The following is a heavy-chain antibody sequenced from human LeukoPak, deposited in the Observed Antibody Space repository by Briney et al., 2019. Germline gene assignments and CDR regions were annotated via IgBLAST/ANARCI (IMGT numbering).Heavy chain of an antibody. CDR2: INPNSGDT. CDR1: GYTFTGYY. CDR3: ARDWSIAVAGTLGY. D-gene: IGHD6-19*01. Sequence: ASVKVSCKASGYTFTGYYIHWVRQAPGQGLEWMGWINPNSGDTNYAQNFQGRVTMTRDTSISTAYMELSRLRSDDTAVYYCARDWSIAVAGTLGYWGQGTLVTVSS. V-gene: IGHV1-2*02. J-gene: IGHJ4*02.